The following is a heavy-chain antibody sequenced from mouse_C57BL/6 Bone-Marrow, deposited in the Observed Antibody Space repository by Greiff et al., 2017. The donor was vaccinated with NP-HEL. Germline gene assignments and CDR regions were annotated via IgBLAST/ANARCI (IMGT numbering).Heavy chain of an antibody. Sequence: QVQLQQPGAELVMPGASVKLSCKASGYTFTSHWMHWVKQRPGPGLEWIGEIDPSDSYTNYNQKFKGKSTLTVDKSSSTAYMQLSSLTSEDSAVYYCARSYYGSSSHWYFDVWGTGTTVTVSS. CDR2: IDPSDSYT. J-gene: IGHJ1*03. D-gene: IGHD1-1*01. CDR1: GYTFTSHW. CDR3: ARSYYGSSSHWYFDV. V-gene: IGHV1-69*01.